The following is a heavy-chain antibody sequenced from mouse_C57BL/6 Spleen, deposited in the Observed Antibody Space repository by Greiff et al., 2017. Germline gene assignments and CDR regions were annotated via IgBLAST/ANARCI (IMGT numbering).Heavy chain of an antibody. V-gene: IGHV3-6*01. CDR3: ARYYYGSRGYYFDY. D-gene: IGHD1-1*01. CDR1: GYSITSGYY. Sequence: ESGPGLVKPSQSLSLTCSVTGYSITSGYYWNWIRQFPGNKLEWMGYISYDGSNNYNPSLKNRISITRDTSKNQFFLKLNSVTTEDTATYYCARYYYGSRGYYFDYWGQGTTLTVSS. CDR2: ISYDGSN. J-gene: IGHJ2*01.